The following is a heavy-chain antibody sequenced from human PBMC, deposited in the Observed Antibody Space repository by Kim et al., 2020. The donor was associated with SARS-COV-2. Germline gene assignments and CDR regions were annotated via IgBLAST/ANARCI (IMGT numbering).Heavy chain of an antibody. CDR2: IRSKAYGGTT. CDR3: TRDRNIFSLWFGELLYPEDY. J-gene: IGHJ4*02. V-gene: IGHV3-49*03. CDR1: GFTFGDYA. Sequence: GGSLRLSCTASGFTFGDYAMSWFRQAPGKGLEWVGFIRSKAYGGTTEYAASVKGRFTISRDDSKSIAYLQMNSLKTEDTAVYYCTRDRNIFSLWFGELLYPEDYWGQGTLVTVSS. D-gene: IGHD3-10*01.